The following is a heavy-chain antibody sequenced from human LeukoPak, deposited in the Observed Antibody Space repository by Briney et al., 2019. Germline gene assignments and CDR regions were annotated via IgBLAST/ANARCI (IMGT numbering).Heavy chain of an antibody. Sequence: SXIRQPPXKXREWIGEINHSGSTNYNPSLKSRVTISVDTSKNPFSLKLSSVTAADTAVYYCARLGYCGGDCYYYYMDVWGKGTTVTISS. D-gene: IGHD2-21*01. CDR2: INHSGST. J-gene: IGHJ6*03. V-gene: IGHV4-34*01. CDR3: ARLGYCGGDCYYYYMDV.